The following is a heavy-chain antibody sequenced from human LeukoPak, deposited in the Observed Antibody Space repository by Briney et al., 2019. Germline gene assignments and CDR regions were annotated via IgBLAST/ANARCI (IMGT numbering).Heavy chain of an antibody. J-gene: IGHJ4*02. CDR1: GFTFSSYA. CDR3: ARDRYYYDSSGYYFYDY. D-gene: IGHD3-22*01. CDR2: ISSSGSTI. V-gene: IGHV3-48*03. Sequence: QPGGSLRLSCAASGFTFSSYAMSWVRQAPGKGLEWVSYISSSGSTIYYADSVKGRFTISRDNAKNSLYLQMNSLRAEDTAVYYCARDRYYYDSSGYYFYDYWGQGTLVTVSS.